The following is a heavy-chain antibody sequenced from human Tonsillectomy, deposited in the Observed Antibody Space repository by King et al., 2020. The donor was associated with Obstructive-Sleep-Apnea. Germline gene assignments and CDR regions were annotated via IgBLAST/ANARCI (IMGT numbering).Heavy chain of an antibody. V-gene: IGHV1-69*01. J-gene: IGHJ6*02. Sequence: VQLVESGAEVKKPGSSVKVSCKASGGTFNSYAISWVRQAPGQGLEWMGGIIPIFSTANYAQRFQGRVTITADESTSTAYMELSSLRSEDTAVYYCASDPRDGEDLYYYYTMDVWGQGTTVTVSS. CDR2: IIPIFSTA. CDR1: GGTFNSYA. D-gene: IGHD3-10*01. CDR3: ASDPRDGEDLYYYYTMDV.